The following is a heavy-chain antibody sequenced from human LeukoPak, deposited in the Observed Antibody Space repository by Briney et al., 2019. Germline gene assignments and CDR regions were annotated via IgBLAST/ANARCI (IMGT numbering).Heavy chain of an antibody. CDR1: GFTFSSYA. CDR2: ISSNGGST. CDR3: ARFSDSSGYYYFDY. D-gene: IGHD3-22*01. Sequence: GGSLRLSCAASGFTFSSYAMHWVRQAPGKGLEYVSAISSNGGSTYYANSVKGRFTISRDNSKNTLYLQMGSLRAEDMAVYYCARFSDSSGYYYFDYWGQGTLVTVSS. J-gene: IGHJ4*02. V-gene: IGHV3-64*01.